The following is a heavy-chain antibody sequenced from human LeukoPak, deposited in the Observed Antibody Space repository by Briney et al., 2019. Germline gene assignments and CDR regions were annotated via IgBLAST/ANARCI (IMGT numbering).Heavy chain of an antibody. CDR1: GGSISSGGYY. V-gene: IGHV4-31*03. CDR3: ARATVDTVDY. Sequence: PSETLSLTCTVSGGSISSGGYYWSWIRQHPGKGLEWIGYIYYSGSTYYNPSLKSRVTISVDTSKNQFSLKLSSVTAADTAVYYCARATVDTVDYWGQGTLVTVSS. CDR2: IYYSGST. J-gene: IGHJ4*02. D-gene: IGHD5-18*01.